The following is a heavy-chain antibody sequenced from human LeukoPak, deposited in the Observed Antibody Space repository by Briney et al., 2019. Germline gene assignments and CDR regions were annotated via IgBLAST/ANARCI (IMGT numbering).Heavy chain of an antibody. Sequence: ASVKVSCKASGYTFTSYDINWVRQATGQGLEWMGWMNPNSGNTGYAQKFQGSVTMTRNTSISTAYMELSSLRSEDTAVYYCAREGYCSGGSCRPLDYWGQGTLVTVSS. J-gene: IGHJ4*02. CDR1: GYTFTSYD. CDR2: MNPNSGNT. CDR3: AREGYCSGGSCRPLDY. V-gene: IGHV1-8*01. D-gene: IGHD2-15*01.